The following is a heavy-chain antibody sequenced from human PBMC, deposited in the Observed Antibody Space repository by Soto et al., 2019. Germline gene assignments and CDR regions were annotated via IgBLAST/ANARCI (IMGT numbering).Heavy chain of an antibody. CDR1: GFTFSSYA. CDR2: ISGSGGST. D-gene: IGHD3-9*01. V-gene: IGHV3-23*01. CDR3: AKAGYDILTGYPRPYTWYGMDV. J-gene: IGHJ6*02. Sequence: GGSLRLSCAASGFTFSSYAMSWVRQAPGKGLEWVSAISGSGGSTYYADSVKGRFTISRDNSKNTLYLQMNSLRAEDTAVYYCAKAGYDILTGYPRPYTWYGMDVWGQGTTVTVSS.